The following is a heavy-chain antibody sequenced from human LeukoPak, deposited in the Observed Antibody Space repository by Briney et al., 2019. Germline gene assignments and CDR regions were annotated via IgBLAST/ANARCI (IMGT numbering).Heavy chain of an antibody. CDR2: INPNGDST. J-gene: IGHJ4*02. D-gene: IGHD5-18*01. CDR1: GYTLTELS. V-gene: IGHV1-46*01. Sequence: ASVKVSCKVSGYTLTELSMHWVRQAPGQGLEWMGLINPNGDSTDYAQKFQGRVTMTRDTSTSTVYMELSSLRSEDAAVYYCARAAGDTYGYRYYFDSWGQGTLVTVSS. CDR3: ARAAGDTYGYRYYFDS.